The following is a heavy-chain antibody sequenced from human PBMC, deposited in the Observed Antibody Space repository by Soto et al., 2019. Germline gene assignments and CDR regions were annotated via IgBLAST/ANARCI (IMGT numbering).Heavy chain of an antibody. CDR2: INAGNGNT. J-gene: IGHJ4*02. D-gene: IGHD5-12*01. Sequence: QVQLVQSGAEVKKPGASVKVSCKASGYTFTSYAMHWVRQAPGQRLEWMGWINAGNGNTKYSQKFQGRVTITRDTSASTAYMELSSLRSEDTAVYYCARSFYRYSGYDWDFDYWGQGTLVTVSS. CDR3: ARSFYRYSGYDWDFDY. V-gene: IGHV1-3*01. CDR1: GYTFTSYA.